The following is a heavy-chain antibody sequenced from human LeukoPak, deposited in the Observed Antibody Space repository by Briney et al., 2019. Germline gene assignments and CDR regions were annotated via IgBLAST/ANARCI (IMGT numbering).Heavy chain of an antibody. V-gene: IGHV3-30*02. CDR1: GFTFSSYG. CDR3: AKDYNHGDYGGDY. D-gene: IGHD4-17*01. CDR2: IRYDGSNK. J-gene: IGHJ4*02. Sequence: GGSLRVSCAASGFTFSSYGMHWVRQAPGKGLEWVAFIRYDGSNKYYADSVKGRFTISRDNSKNTLYLQMNSLRAEDTAVYYCAKDYNHGDYGGDYWGQGTLVTVSS.